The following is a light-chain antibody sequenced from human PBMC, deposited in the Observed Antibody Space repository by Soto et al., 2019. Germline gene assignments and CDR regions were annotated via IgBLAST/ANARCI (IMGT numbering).Light chain of an antibody. CDR1: QDISNY. J-gene: IGKJ4*01. Sequence: DIQMTQFPSSLSASIGDRVTITCQASQDISNYLNWYQQKAGRAPNLLIYDASNLETGVPSRFSGSGSGTDFTFTISSLQPEDFATYFCQQNDNLPPTFVGGTKVEMK. CDR2: DAS. V-gene: IGKV1-33*01. CDR3: QQNDNLPPT.